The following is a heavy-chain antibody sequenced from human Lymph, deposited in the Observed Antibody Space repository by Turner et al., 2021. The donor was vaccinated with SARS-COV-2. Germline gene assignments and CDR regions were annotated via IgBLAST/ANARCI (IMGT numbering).Heavy chain of an antibody. CDR3: ARHGFSGWYGGGMDV. D-gene: IGHD6-19*01. CDR1: GGSTSSYY. CDR2: IHYSEST. J-gene: IGHJ6*02. V-gene: IGHV4-59*08. Sequence: QVQLQDSGPGLVKPSETLSLTCTGSGGSTSSYYWSWLRQPPGKGLEWIGYIHYSESTNYNPSLKSRVTISVDTSKNQFSLKLNSVTAADTAVYYCARHGFSGWYGGGMDVWGQGTTVTVSS.